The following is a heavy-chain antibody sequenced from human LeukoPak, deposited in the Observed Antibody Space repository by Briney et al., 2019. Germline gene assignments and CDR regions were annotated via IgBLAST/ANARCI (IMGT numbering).Heavy chain of an antibody. CDR3: ARVGDQYSSGWYDY. D-gene: IGHD6-19*01. Sequence: ASVKVSCKASGYTFTGYYMHWVRQAPGQGLEWMGWINPNSGGTNYAQKFQGRVTMTRDTSISTAYMHLSSLRSDDTAVYYCARVGDQYSSGWYDYWAQGTLVTVSS. J-gene: IGHJ4*02. CDR2: INPNSGGT. V-gene: IGHV1-2*02. CDR1: GYTFTGYY.